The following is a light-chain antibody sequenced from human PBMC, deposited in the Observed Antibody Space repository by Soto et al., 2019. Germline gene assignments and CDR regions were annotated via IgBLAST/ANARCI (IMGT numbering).Light chain of an antibody. Sequence: DIQLTQSPSSLSASVGDRVTITFRVSQGISSYLNCYRQKPGKVPKLLIYSACNLQSGVPSRFSGSGSGTDFTLTISSLQPEDIATYYCQQYENLPTFGHGTRLEIK. V-gene: IGKV1-27*01. CDR3: QQYENLPT. J-gene: IGKJ5*01. CDR2: SAC. CDR1: QGISSY.